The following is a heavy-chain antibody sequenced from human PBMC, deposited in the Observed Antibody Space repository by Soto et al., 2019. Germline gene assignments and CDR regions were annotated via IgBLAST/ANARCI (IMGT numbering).Heavy chain of an antibody. D-gene: IGHD6-6*01. CDR1: GYTFTRSG. V-gene: IGHV1-18*01. J-gene: IGHJ4*02. CDR3: ASHFNIEARYFEA. Sequence: GASVKVSCKSSGYTFTRSGISWLRQAPGQGLEWMGWISAYNGNTYYAQEFQGRITMATDTSTSTTYMELRSLRSDDTAVYHCASHFNIEARYFEAWGQGTLVTVSS. CDR2: ISAYNGNT.